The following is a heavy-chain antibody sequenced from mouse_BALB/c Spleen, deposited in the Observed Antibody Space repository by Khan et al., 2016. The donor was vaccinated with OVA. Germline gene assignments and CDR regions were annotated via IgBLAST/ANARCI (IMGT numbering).Heavy chain of an antibody. D-gene: IGHD1-1*01. CDR2: INPSTGYT. CDR3: ANNGSSSAWLTY. J-gene: IGHJ3*01. Sequence: QVQLKQSGAELAKPGASVKMSCKASGYTFTSYWMHWVKQRPGQGLEWIGYINPSTGYTEYNQRFKDKATLTADKSSSTAYMQLSSLTSEESAVYYGANNGSSSAWLTYWGQGTLVTVSA. V-gene: IGHV1-7*01. CDR1: GYTFTSYW.